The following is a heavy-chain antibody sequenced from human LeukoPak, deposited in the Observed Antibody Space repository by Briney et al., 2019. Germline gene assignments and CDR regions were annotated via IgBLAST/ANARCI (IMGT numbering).Heavy chain of an antibody. CDR2: IFYDGTIQ. J-gene: IGHJ4*02. Sequence: GGSLRLSCAASGFTLSRYNMNWVRQTPGKGLEWVAVIFYDGTIQYYSDSVRGRLIVSRDNPKNTLYLQMNSLRAEDTAVYYCARDPRGPAGYDSPARDTFDYWGQGTLVTVSS. V-gene: IGHV3-30*03. CDR1: GFTLSRYN. CDR3: ARDPRGPAGYDSPARDTFDY. D-gene: IGHD3-22*01.